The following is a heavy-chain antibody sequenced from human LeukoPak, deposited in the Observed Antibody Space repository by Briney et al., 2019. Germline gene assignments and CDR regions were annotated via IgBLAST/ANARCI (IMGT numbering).Heavy chain of an antibody. V-gene: IGHV2-5*02. CDR3: AHRPLYTVSLGINWFDP. J-gene: IGHJ5*02. Sequence: SGPTQVKPTQTLTLTCTFSGFSLSPSGGGVGWIRHPPEKALEWLALIYWADDKRYSPSLKSRLTITKDTSKNQVFLTMTNMDPVDTATYYCAHRPLYTVSLGINWFDPWGQGTLVTVSS. CDR1: GFSLSPSGGG. CDR2: IYWADDK. D-gene: IGHD4-11*01.